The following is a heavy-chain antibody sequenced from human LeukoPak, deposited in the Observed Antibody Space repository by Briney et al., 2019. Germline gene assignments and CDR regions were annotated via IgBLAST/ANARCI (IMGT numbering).Heavy chain of an antibody. CDR2: ISNYDGST. V-gene: IGHV1-18*01. Sequence: ASVKVSCKASGYTFSSYSISWVRQAPGQGLEWIGWISNYDGSTKFAQNLQGRVTLTTDTSTGTAYMELRSLRSGDTAVYYCARERWDYFDSSGYSFWGQGTLVTVS. CDR3: ARERWDYFDSSGYSF. CDR1: GYTFSSYS. J-gene: IGHJ4*02. D-gene: IGHD3-22*01.